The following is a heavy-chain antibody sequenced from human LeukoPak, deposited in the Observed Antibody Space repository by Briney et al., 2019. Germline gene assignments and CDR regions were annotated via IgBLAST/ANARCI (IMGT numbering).Heavy chain of an antibody. V-gene: IGHV1-2*02. CDR2: INPNSGGT. Sequence: ASVKVSCKASGYTFTGYYMNWVRQAPGQGLEWMGWINPNSGGTNYAQKFQGRVTTTRDTSISTAYMELSRLRSDDTAVYYCARDYGDYYFDYWGQGTLVTVSS. D-gene: IGHD4-17*01. CDR3: ARDYGDYYFDY. J-gene: IGHJ4*02. CDR1: GYTFTGYY.